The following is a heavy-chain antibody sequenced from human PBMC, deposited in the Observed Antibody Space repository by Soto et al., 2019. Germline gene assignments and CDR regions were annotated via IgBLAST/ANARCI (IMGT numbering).Heavy chain of an antibody. V-gene: IGHV1-69*01. CDR2: IIPIFGTA. Sequence: QVQLVQSGAEVKKPGSSVKVSCKASGGTFSSYAISWVRQAPGQGLEWMGGIIPIFGTANYAQKFQGRVTITADESTSTAYMELSSLRSEDTAVYYFARPYYYGSGSYYNDAFDIWGQGTMVTVSS. J-gene: IGHJ3*02. CDR1: GGTFSSYA. D-gene: IGHD3-10*01. CDR3: ARPYYYGSGSYYNDAFDI.